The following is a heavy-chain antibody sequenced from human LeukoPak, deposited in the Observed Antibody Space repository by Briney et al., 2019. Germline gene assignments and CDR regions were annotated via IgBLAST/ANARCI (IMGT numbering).Heavy chain of an antibody. CDR3: ARGMVATGS. J-gene: IGHJ5*02. CDR2: IYSDGNT. Sequence: GGSLRLSCAASGFTVSYNYMSWVRQAPGKGLEWVSIIYSDGNTYYADSVKGRFTISGDNSENTVDLQMNSLRVEDTAVYYCARGMVATGSWGQGTLVTVSS. CDR1: GFTVSYNY. D-gene: IGHD5-12*01. V-gene: IGHV3-66*02.